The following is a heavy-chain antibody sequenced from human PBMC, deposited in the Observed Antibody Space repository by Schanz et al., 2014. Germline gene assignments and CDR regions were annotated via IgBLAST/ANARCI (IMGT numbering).Heavy chain of an antibody. CDR2: IWYDENNK. CDR3: AKGMGYCSGGTCYDYYYYGLDV. Sequence: PGGSLRLSCAASGFTFSDYYMSWIRQAPGKGLEWVAVIWYDENNKYYADSVKGRFTMSRDNSENTLYLQMNSLSADDTAVFYCAKGMGYCSGGTCYDYYYYGLDVWGQGTTVTVSS. D-gene: IGHD2-15*01. J-gene: IGHJ6*02. CDR1: GFTFSDYY. V-gene: IGHV3-33*06.